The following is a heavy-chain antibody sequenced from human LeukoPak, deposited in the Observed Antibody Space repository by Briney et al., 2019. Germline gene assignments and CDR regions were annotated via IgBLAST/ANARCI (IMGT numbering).Heavy chain of an antibody. CDR2: ISGSGGST. CDR3: AKAGMIVVVVPMDV. D-gene: IGHD3-22*01. V-gene: IGHV3-23*01. J-gene: IGHJ6*02. Sequence: PGGSLRLSCAASGFTFSSYAMSWVRQAPGKGLEWVSAISGSGGSTYYADSVKGRFTISRDNSKNTLYLQMNSLRAEDTAVYYCAKAGMIVVVVPMDVWGQGTTVTVSS. CDR1: GFTFSSYA.